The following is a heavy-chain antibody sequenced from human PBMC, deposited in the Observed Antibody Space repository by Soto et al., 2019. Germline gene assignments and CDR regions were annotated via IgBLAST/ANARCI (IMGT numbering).Heavy chain of an antibody. D-gene: IGHD3-16*01. Sequence: QVPLVQSGAEVKKPGSSVKVSCKASGGTFSSYAISWVRQAPGQGLEWMGGIIPIFGTANYVQKFQGRVTITADESTSTAYMELSSLRSEDTAVYYCAADYVWGSYMFWMGYWGQGTLVTVSS. CDR3: AADYVWGSYMFWMGY. V-gene: IGHV1-69*01. CDR2: IIPIFGTA. J-gene: IGHJ4*02. CDR1: GGTFSSYA.